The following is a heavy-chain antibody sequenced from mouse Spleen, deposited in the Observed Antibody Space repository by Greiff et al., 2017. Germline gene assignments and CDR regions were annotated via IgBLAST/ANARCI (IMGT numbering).Heavy chain of an antibody. CDR3: ARKGLSYYAMDY. J-gene: IGHJ4*01. V-gene: IGHV5-9-1*01. D-gene: IGHD3-1*01. Sequence: EVKVVESGGGLVKPGGSLKLSCAASGFTFSSYAMSWVRQTPEKRLEWVATISSGGSYTYYPDSVKGRFTISRDNAKNTLYLQMSSLRSEDTAMYYCARKGLSYYAMDYWGQGTSVTVSS. CDR2: ISSGGSYT. CDR1: GFTFSSYA.